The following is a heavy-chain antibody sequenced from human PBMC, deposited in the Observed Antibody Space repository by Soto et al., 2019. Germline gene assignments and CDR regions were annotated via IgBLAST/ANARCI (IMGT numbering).Heavy chain of an antibody. D-gene: IGHD3-10*01. CDR2: IYYSGST. CDR3: ARHGVASASGSYRTIYCMHV. Sequence: NPSETLSLTCTVSGGSISSSSYYWGWIRQPPGKGLEWIGSIYYSGSTYYNPSLKSRITVSVDTSSNQFSLKLSSVTAADTAVYYCARHGVASASGSYRTIYCMHVSGQGTTVT. J-gene: IGHJ6*02. CDR1: GGSISSSSYY. V-gene: IGHV4-39*01.